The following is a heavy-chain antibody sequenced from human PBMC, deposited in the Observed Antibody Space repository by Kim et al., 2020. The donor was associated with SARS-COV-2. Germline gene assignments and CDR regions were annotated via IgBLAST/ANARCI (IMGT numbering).Heavy chain of an antibody. J-gene: IGHJ4*02. CDR3: ARPRAAAGTGYFDY. D-gene: IGHD6-13*01. Sequence: ASVKVSCKASGYTFIGYYMHWVRQAPGQGLEWMGWINPNSGGTNYAQKFQGRITMTSDTSISTAYMELSRLNSDDTAVYYCARPRAAAGTGYFDYWGQGTLVTVSS. CDR2: INPNSGGT. CDR1: GYTFIGYY. V-gene: IGHV1-2*02.